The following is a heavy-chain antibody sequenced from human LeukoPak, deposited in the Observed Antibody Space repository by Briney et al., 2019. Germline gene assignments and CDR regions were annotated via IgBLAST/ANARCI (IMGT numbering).Heavy chain of an antibody. V-gene: IGHV3-53*04. CDR2: IYSGYST. Sequence: GGSLRLSCAASRFTLSYNYRSWVRQAPGKGLEWVSIIYSGYSTYYADCVKGRFTIPRHNSKNTFYLQINSLRAEDTAVYYCARDHRYWGQGTLVTVSS. CDR3: ARDHRY. J-gene: IGHJ4*02. CDR1: RFTLSYNY.